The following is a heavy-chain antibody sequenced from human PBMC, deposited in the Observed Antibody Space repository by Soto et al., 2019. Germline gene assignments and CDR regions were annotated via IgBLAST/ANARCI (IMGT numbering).Heavy chain of an antibody. CDR1: SESLSGYY. Sequence: QVQLQQWGAGLLKPSETLSLTCAVNSESLSGYYWSWIRQSPGKGLEWIGEIDGSGNTNYSPSLRSRVAMSVDTSKIHFSLNLISVSAADTAAYYCVGARGRLVGFDYWGQGTLVTVSS. CDR2: IDGSGNT. D-gene: IGHD1-26*01. J-gene: IGHJ4*02. CDR3: VGARGRLVGFDY. V-gene: IGHV4-34*01.